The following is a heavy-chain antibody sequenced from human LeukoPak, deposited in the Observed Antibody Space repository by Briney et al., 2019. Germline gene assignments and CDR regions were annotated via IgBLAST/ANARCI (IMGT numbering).Heavy chain of an antibody. CDR1: GFTFTSFG. CDR2: IQHDGNNV. CDR3: AKDYSSGWYYFDT. D-gene: IGHD6-13*01. V-gene: IGHV3-30*02. Sequence: GGSLRLSCVASGFTFTSFGMHRVRQAPGKGLEWVAFIQHDGNNVYYADSVKGRFTISRDNSKNTVFLLLNSLRPEDSAMYYCAKDYSSGWYYFDTWGQGTLVTVSS. J-gene: IGHJ4*02.